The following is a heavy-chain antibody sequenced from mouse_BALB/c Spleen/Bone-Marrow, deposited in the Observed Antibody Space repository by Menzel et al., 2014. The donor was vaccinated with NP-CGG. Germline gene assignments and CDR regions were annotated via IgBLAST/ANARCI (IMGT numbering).Heavy chain of an antibody. CDR2: IYPSTGYT. Sequence: VQLVESGAELAKPWASVKMSCKASGYTFTSYWMHWVKQRPGQGLEWIGYIYPSTGYTEHNQKFKDKAIMTADKSSSTAYMQMSSLTSEYSAVYYCARDDYDYWGQGTPVTVSA. CDR1: GYTFTSYW. D-gene: IGHD2-4*01. J-gene: IGHJ3*01. V-gene: IGHV1-7*01. CDR3: ARDDYDY.